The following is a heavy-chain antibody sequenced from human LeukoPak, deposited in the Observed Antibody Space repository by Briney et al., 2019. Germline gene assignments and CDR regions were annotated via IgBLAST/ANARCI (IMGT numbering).Heavy chain of an antibody. D-gene: IGHD3-3*01. CDR1: GGSISSSSYY. V-gene: IGHV4-39*01. Sequence: SETLSLTCTVSGGSISSSSYYWGWIRQPPGKGLEWIGSIYYSGSTYYNPSLKSRVTISVDTSKNQFPLKLSSVTAADTAVYYCVGPRITILGVVTQFDYWGQGTLVTVSS. J-gene: IGHJ4*02. CDR3: VGPRITILGVVTQFDY. CDR2: IYYSGST.